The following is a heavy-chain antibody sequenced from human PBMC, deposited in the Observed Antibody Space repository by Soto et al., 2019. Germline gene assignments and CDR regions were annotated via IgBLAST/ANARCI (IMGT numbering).Heavy chain of an antibody. D-gene: IGHD6-19*01. V-gene: IGHV1-18*01. CDR3: ARDRGVAPPVAGNTHYYYYMDV. CDR1: GYSFTNYG. Sequence: QDQLVQSGAEVKKPGASVTVSCKASGYSFTNYGITWVRQAPGQGLEWMGWISGFNGNTHYAQKLQGRVTMTTDASRSKAYMELRSLRSGDTAVYYCARDRGVAPPVAGNTHYYYYMDVWGKGTTVTVSS. CDR2: ISGFNGNT. J-gene: IGHJ6*03.